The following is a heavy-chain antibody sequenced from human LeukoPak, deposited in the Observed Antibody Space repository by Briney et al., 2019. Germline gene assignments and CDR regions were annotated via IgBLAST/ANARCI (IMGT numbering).Heavy chain of an antibody. V-gene: IGHV4-34*01. CDR2: INHSGST. CDR3: ARPSLNSGSYWFDY. D-gene: IGHD1-26*01. Sequence: SETLSLTCAVYGGSFSGYYWSWIRQPPGKGLEWIGEINHSGSTNYNPSLKSRVTISADTSKNQFSLKLSSVTAADTAVYYCARPSLNSGSYWFDYWGQGTLVTVSS. J-gene: IGHJ4*02. CDR1: GGSFSGYY.